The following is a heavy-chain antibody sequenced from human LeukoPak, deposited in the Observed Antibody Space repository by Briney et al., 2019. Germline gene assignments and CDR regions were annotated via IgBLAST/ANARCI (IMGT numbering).Heavy chain of an antibody. J-gene: IGHJ4*02. CDR2: INPNSGGT. D-gene: IGHD4-23*01. CDR1: GYTFTGYY. Sequence: VASVKVSCKASGYTFTGYYMHWVRQAPGQGLECMGWINPNSGGTNFAQKFQGRVTMTRDMSISTVYMELSSLRSDDTAVYYCARGWATVVSPFDHWGQGTLITVSS. V-gene: IGHV1-2*02. CDR3: ARGWATVVSPFDH.